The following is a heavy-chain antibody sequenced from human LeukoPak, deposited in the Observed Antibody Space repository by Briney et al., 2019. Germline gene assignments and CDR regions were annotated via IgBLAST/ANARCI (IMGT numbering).Heavy chain of an antibody. J-gene: IGHJ5*02. CDR2: INPNSGGT. Sequence: GASVKVSCKASGYTFTNYGFSWVRQAPGQGLEWMGWINPNSGGTNYAQRLQGRVTMTTDTSTSTAYMDLRSLRSDDTAVYYCARGGWDNWFDPWGQGTLVTVSS. V-gene: IGHV1-18*01. D-gene: IGHD1-26*01. CDR3: ARGGWDNWFDP. CDR1: GYTFTNYG.